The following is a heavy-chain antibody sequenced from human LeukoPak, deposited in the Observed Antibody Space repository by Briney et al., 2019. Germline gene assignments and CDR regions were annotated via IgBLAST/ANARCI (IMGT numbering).Heavy chain of an antibody. CDR3: ARGASITIFGVVTNYNWFDP. Sequence: GASVKVSCKVSGYTLTELSMHWVRQAPGQGLEWMGWISAYNGNTNYAQKLQGRVTMTTDTSTSTAYMELRSLRSDDTAVYYCARGASITIFGVVTNYNWFDPWGQGTLVTVSS. D-gene: IGHD3-3*01. J-gene: IGHJ5*02. V-gene: IGHV1-18*01. CDR1: GYTLTELS. CDR2: ISAYNGNT.